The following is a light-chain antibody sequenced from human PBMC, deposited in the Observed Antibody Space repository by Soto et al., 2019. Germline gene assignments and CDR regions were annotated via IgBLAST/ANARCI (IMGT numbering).Light chain of an antibody. Sequence: DIQMTQSPSSLSASVGDRVTITCRASQTIATYLNWYQQKPGKAPKLLIYSASSLQSGVPSRFSGSGSGTEFTLTISSLQPDDFAIYYCQQNYSGPPHTFGHGTKVDI. V-gene: IGKV1-39*01. CDR1: QTIATY. CDR3: QQNYSGPPHT. CDR2: SAS. J-gene: IGKJ3*01.